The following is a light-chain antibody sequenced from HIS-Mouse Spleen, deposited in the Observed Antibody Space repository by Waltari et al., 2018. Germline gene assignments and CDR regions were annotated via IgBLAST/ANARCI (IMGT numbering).Light chain of an antibody. CDR1: SRGAGGYNL. V-gene: IGLV2-23*03. CDR3: CSYAGSSTFEV. J-gene: IGLJ2*01. CDR2: EGS. Sequence: QSALTQPASVSGSPGQSITISFTGTSRGAGGYNLVPWYQQHPGKAPQLMIYEGSKRPSGVSNRFSGSKSGNTASLTISGLQAEDEADYYCCSYAGSSTFEVFGGGTKLTVL.